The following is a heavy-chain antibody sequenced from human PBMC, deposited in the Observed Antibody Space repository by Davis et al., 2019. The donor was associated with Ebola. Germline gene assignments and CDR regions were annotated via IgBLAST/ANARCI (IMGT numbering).Heavy chain of an antibody. CDR1: GFTFSSYA. J-gene: IGHJ4*02. Sequence: GESLKISCAASGFTFSSYAMHCVRQAPVKGLEYVSAISSNGGSTYYANSVKGRFTISRDNSKNTLYLQMGSLRAEDMAVYYCARAAFPYYYGSGSPYYFDYWGQGTLVTVSS. V-gene: IGHV3-64*01. D-gene: IGHD3-10*01. CDR2: ISSNGGST. CDR3: ARAAFPYYYGSGSPYYFDY.